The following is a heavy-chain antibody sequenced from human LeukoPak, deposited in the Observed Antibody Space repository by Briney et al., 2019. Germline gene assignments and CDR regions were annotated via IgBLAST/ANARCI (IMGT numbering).Heavy chain of an antibody. CDR1: GYPINNAYY. CDR3: ARQYDSYFYYYLDL. J-gene: IGHJ6*03. Sequence: PSETLSLTCGVSGYPINNAYYWVWIRQPPGKGLEWIGSLYHPDSTYYNPSLKSRVTMSVDTCKNQFSLRLSFVTAADTAVYYCARQYDSYFYYYLDLWSTGTTVTVSS. CDR2: LYHPDST. D-gene: IGHD2-2*01. V-gene: IGHV4-38-2*01.